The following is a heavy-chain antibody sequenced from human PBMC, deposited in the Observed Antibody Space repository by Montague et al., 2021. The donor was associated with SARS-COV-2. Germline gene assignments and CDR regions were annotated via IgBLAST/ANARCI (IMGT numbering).Heavy chain of an antibody. CDR1: GVYINEYF. CDR3: VSGRDGSYSHFHF. Sequence: SETLSLTCTVSGVYINEYFWTWIRQTPGKGLEWIGYIFFNRGPIXXASLKNRVTISLDTSKSQVSLRLTSVTAADTAVYFCVSGRDGSYSHFHFWGQGALVTVSS. V-gene: IGHV4-59*01. J-gene: IGHJ1*01. CDR2: IFFNRGP. D-gene: IGHD4-11*01.